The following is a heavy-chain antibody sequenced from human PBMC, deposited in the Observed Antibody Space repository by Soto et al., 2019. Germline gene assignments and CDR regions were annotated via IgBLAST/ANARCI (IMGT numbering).Heavy chain of an antibody. Sequence: SVKVSCKASGGTFSSYTISWVRQAPGQGLEWMGRIIPILGIANYAQKFQGRVTITADKSTSTAYMELSSLRSEDTAVYYCARVVVATVDWFDPWGQGTLVTVSS. CDR1: GGTFSSYT. D-gene: IGHD5-12*01. CDR2: IIPILGIA. J-gene: IGHJ5*02. CDR3: ARVVVATVDWFDP. V-gene: IGHV1-69*02.